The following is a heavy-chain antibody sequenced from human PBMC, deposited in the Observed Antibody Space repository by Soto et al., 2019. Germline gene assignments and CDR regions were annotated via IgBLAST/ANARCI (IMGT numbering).Heavy chain of an antibody. D-gene: IGHD2-15*01. Sequence: SVKVSCKASGGTFSSYAISWVRQAPGQGLEWMGGIIPIFGTANYAQKFQGRVTITADESTSTAYMELSSLRSEDTAVYYCARRIECCSGVSCYRFDYYYGMDVWGQGTTVTVSS. CDR1: GGTFSSYA. J-gene: IGHJ6*02. CDR3: ARRIECCSGVSCYRFDYYYGMDV. V-gene: IGHV1-69*13. CDR2: IIPIFGTA.